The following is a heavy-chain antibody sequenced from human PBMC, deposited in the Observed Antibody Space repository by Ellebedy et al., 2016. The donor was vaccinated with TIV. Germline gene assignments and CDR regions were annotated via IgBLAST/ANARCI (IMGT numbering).Heavy chain of an antibody. CDR3: ARGYYYDSSGYPTASLEYYFDY. CDR1: GHTFTSDE. Sequence: AASVKVSCKASGHTFTSDEINWVRQATGQGLEWMGWMNPNSGNTGYAQKFQGRVTMTRNTSISTAYMELSSLRSEDTAVYYCARGYYYDSSGYPTASLEYYFDYWGQGTLVTVSS. CDR2: MNPNSGNT. D-gene: IGHD3-22*01. V-gene: IGHV1-8*01. J-gene: IGHJ4*02.